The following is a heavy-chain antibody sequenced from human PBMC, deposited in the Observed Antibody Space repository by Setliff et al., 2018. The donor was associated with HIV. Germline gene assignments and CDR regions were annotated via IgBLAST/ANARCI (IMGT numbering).Heavy chain of an antibody. CDR1: GFTFSTYS. V-gene: IGHV3-21*01. J-gene: IGHJ4*02. D-gene: IGHD3-3*01. CDR3: ARDVSWSVRTYIDY. CDR2: ISSSSRSK. Sequence: PGGSLRLSCEASGFTFSTYSMNWVRQAPGKGLEWVSSISSSSRSKYYADSVKGRFTIPRDNAKNSLYLQMNSLTAEDTAVYYCARDVSWSVRTYIDYWGQGALVTVSS.